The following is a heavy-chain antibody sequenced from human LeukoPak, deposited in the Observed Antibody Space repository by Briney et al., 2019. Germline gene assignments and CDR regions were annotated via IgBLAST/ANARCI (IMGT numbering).Heavy chain of an antibody. CDR1: GGSISSYY. J-gene: IGHJ2*01. Sequence: PSETLSLTCTVSGGSISSYYWSWIRQPPGKGLEWIGYIYYSGSTNYNPSLKSRVTISVDTSKNQFSLKLSSVTAADTAVYYCAREDGDYIGRYFDLWGRGTLVTVSS. CDR2: IYYSGST. V-gene: IGHV4-59*01. D-gene: IGHD4-17*01. CDR3: AREDGDYIGRYFDL.